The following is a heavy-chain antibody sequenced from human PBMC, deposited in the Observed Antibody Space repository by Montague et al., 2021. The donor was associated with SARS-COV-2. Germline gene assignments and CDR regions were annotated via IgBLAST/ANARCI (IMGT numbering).Heavy chain of an antibody. CDR3: ARPYYYYGMDV. Sequence: SLRLSCAASGFTFSSYEMNWVRQDPGKGLEWVSYISSSGSTIYYADSVKGRFTISRDNAKNSLYLQMNSLRAEDTAVYYCARPYYYYGMDVWGQGTTVTVSS. J-gene: IGHJ6*02. CDR1: GFTFSSYE. V-gene: IGHV3-48*03. CDR2: ISSSGSTI.